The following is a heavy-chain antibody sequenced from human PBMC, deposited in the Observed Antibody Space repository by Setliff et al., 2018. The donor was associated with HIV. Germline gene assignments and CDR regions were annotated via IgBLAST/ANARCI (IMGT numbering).Heavy chain of an antibody. CDR3: ARVVWMAAAGTIDYYYYGMDI. J-gene: IGHJ6*02. D-gene: IGHD6-13*01. V-gene: IGHV4-34*01. Sequence: YPSEPLSLTCAVYGVSFSGYYWSWIRQPPGKGLEWIGEINHRGITNYSPPLKSRVTISVDTSKNQFSLKLRSVTAADTAVYYCARVVWMAAAGTIDYYYYGMDIWGQGTTVTVSS. CDR1: GVSFSGYY. CDR2: INHRGIT.